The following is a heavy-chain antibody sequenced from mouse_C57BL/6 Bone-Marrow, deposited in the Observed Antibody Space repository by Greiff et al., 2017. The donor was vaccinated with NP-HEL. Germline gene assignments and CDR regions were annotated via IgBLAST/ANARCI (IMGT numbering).Heavy chain of an antibody. CDR2: ISSGGSYT. D-gene: IGHD1-1*01. J-gene: IGHJ2*01. Sequence: EVKLVESGGDLVKPGGSLKLSCAASGFTFSSYGMSWVRQTPDKRLEWVATISSGGSYTYYPDSVKGRFTISRDNAKNTLYLQMSSLKSEDTAMYYCARATTVVATGDYWGQGTTLTVSS. CDR1: GFTFSSYG. V-gene: IGHV5-6*01. CDR3: ARATTVVATGDY.